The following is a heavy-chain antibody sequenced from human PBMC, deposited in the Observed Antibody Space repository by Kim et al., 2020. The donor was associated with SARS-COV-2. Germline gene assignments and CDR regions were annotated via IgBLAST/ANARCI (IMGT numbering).Heavy chain of an antibody. D-gene: IGHD6-19*01. V-gene: IGHV3-30*18. CDR3: AKTYSSGSNYYYYGMDV. CDR1: GFTFSSYG. J-gene: IGHJ6*02. Sequence: GGSLRLSCAASGFTFSSYGMHWVRQAPGKGLEWVAVISYDGSNKYYADSVKGRFTISRDNSKNTLYLQMNSLRAEDKAVYYCAKTYSSGSNYYYYGMDVWGQGTTVTVSS. CDR2: ISYDGSNK.